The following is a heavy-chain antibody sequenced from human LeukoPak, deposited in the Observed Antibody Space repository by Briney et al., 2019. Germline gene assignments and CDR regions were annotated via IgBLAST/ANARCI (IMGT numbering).Heavy chain of an antibody. CDR1: GYSISSGYYW. J-gene: IGHJ3*02. CDR3: AHTTRYYYDSSGWLYAFDI. CDR2: IYWDDDK. D-gene: IGHD3-22*01. Sequence: TLSLTCTVSGYSISSGYYWGWIRQPPGKALEWLALIYWDDDKRYSPSLKSRLTITKDTSKNQVVLTMTNMDPVDTATYYCAHTTRYYYDSSGWLYAFDIWGQGTMVTVSS. V-gene: IGHV2-5*02.